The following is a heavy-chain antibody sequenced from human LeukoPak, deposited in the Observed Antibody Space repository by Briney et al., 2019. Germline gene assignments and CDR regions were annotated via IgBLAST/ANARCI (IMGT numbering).Heavy chain of an antibody. J-gene: IGHJ4*02. Sequence: GESLKISCQVSGYIFTNYWIGWVRQMPGKGLESMGIIYPADSDTRYSPSFQGQVTISADKSISAAYLQWSSLKASDTAMYYCARTYSSSWIIDYWGQGTLVTVSS. CDR1: GYIFTNYW. CDR3: ARTYSSSWIIDY. CDR2: IYPADSDT. V-gene: IGHV5-51*01. D-gene: IGHD6-13*01.